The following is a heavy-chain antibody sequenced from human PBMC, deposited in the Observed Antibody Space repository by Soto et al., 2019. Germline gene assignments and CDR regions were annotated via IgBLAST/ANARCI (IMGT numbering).Heavy chain of an antibody. CDR2: ISAYNGNT. CDR1: GYTFTSYG. Sequence: QVQLVQSGAEVKKPGASVKVSCKASGYTFTSYGISWVRQAPGQGLEWMGWISAYNGNTNYAQKLQGRVTMTTDTSTSTAYMELRSLRSDDTAVYYCARVEYRDYDYVWGSYRYPQGYFQHWGQGTLVTVSS. V-gene: IGHV1-18*01. J-gene: IGHJ1*01. D-gene: IGHD3-16*02. CDR3: ARVEYRDYDYVWGSYRYPQGYFQH.